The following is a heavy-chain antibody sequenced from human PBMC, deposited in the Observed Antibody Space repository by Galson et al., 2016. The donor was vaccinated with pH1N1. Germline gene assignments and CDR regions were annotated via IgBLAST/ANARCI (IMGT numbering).Heavy chain of an antibody. J-gene: IGHJ4*02. CDR2: INAHSGGI. Sequence: SVKVSCKASGYTLSGYSINWLRQAPGQGLEWMGWINAHSGGIKYAQEFQGRVTITSDTSITTAFVELSRLTSDDTSIYYCARIFPCTIGTCYSRKFDYLGQGTLVTVSS. V-gene: IGHV1-2*02. CDR3: ARIFPCTIGTCYSRKFDY. CDR1: GYTLSGYS. D-gene: IGHD2-8*01.